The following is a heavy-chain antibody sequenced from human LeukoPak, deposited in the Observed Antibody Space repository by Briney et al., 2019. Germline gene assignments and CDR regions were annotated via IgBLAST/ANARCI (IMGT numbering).Heavy chain of an antibody. CDR1: DFTVSANY. D-gene: IGHD3-10*01. CDR2: MDPDGAT. Sequence: GGSLRLSCAVSDFTVSANYMNWVRQAPGKELEWVSFMDPDGATSYADSVKGRFTISRDNAKNSLYLQMNSLRAEDTALYYCAKGFRSKGNYYYYMDVWGKGTTVTVSS. J-gene: IGHJ6*03. CDR3: AKGFRSKGNYYYYMDV. V-gene: IGHV3-53*05.